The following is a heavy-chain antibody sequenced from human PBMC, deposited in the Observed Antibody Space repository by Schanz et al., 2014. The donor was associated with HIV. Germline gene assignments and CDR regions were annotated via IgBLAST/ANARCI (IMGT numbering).Heavy chain of an antibody. CDR1: GFTFRKSG. J-gene: IGHJ2*01. Sequence: QVQLVESGGGVVQPGRSLRLSCAASGFTFRKSGMHWVRQAPGKGLEWVARISPDGDTQHYADSLKGRFTISRDNFKNTLDLQMDSLRPDDTAVYYCAKGYTSSSVFNLWGRGTLVTVSS. V-gene: IGHV3-30*18. CDR2: ISPDGDTQ. CDR3: AKGYTSSSVFNL. D-gene: IGHD6-6*01.